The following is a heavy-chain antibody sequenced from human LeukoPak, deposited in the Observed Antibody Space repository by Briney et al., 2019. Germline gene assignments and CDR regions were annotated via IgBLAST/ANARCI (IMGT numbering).Heavy chain of an antibody. CDR2: IIPIFGIA. J-gene: IGHJ4*02. Sequence: GASVKVSCKASGGTFSSYAISWVRQAPGQGLEWMGRIIPIFGIANYAQKFQGRVTITADKSTSTAYMELSSLRSEDTAVYYCARGNWNYPTHFFDYWGQGTLVTVSS. V-gene: IGHV1-69*04. CDR1: GGTFSSYA. D-gene: IGHD1-7*01. CDR3: ARGNWNYPTHFFDY.